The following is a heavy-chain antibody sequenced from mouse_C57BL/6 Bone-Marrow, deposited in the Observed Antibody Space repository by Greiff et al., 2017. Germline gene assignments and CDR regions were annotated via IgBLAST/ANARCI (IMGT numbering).Heavy chain of an antibody. V-gene: IGHV1-69*01. CDR2: LDPSDSYT. J-gene: IGHJ2*01. CDR1: GYTFTSYW. D-gene: IGHD2-4*01. CDR3: SRTPGLRLDY. Sequence: VQLQQPGAELVMPGASVKLSCKASGYTFTSYWMHWVKQRPGQGLEWIGELDPSDSYTNYNHKFKGKSPLTVDKSSSTADRHLSSLTSGDSAVYYCSRTPGLRLDYWGQGTTLTVSS.